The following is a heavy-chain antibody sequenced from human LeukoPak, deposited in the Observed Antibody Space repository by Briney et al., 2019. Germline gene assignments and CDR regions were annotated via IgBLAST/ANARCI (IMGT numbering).Heavy chain of an antibody. J-gene: IGHJ3*02. D-gene: IGHD6-19*01. V-gene: IGHV4-59*01. Sequence: PSETLSLTCTVSGGSISSYYWSWIRQPPGKGLEGMGDIYYSGSTYYNPSLKSRVPISVDTSKNQLSLKLSSVTAADTAVYYCARVGIAVAGTDAFDIWGQGTMVTVSS. CDR3: ARVGIAVAGTDAFDI. CDR1: GGSISSYY. CDR2: IYYSGST.